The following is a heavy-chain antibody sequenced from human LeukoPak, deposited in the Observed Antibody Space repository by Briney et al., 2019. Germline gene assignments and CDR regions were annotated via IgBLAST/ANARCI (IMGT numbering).Heavy chain of an antibody. J-gene: IGHJ3*02. D-gene: IGHD6-6*01. CDR2: ISSDGGST. CDR3: ARWVSTSYDAFDI. Sequence: GGSLRLSCAASGFTFNYYAMHWVRQAPGEGLEYVSAISSDGGSTYYANSVKGRFTISRDNSKNMLYLQMGSLRAEDMAVYYCARWVSTSYDAFDIWGQGTMVTVSS. CDR1: GFTFNYYA. V-gene: IGHV3-64*01.